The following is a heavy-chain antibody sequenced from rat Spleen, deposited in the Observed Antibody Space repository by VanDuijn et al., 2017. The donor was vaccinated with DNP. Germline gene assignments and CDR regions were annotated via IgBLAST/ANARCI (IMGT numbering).Heavy chain of an antibody. CDR3: TTSSFAY. Sequence: EVHLVESGGSLVQPGRSLKLSCAASGFTFSDYGMAWVRQAPTMGLEWVAAITNSGGSTYYRDSVKGRFTISRDNARSTLYLQMDSLRSEDTATYYCTTSSFAYWGQGTLVTVSS. J-gene: IGHJ3*01. V-gene: IGHV5-27*01. CDR2: ITNSGGST. CDR1: GFTFSDYG.